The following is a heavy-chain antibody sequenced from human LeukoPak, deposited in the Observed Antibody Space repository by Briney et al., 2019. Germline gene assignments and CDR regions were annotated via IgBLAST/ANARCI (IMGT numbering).Heavy chain of an antibody. Sequence: SETPSLTCTVSGGSISSSSYYWGWIRQPPGKGLEWIGSIYSSGSTYYNPSLKSRVTISVDTSKNQFSLNLSSVPASDTAVYYCARRGGSGRSFDYWGQGILVTVSS. D-gene: IGHD3-10*01. CDR3: ARRGGSGRSFDY. V-gene: IGHV4-39*01. CDR2: IYSSGST. J-gene: IGHJ4*02. CDR1: GGSISSSSYY.